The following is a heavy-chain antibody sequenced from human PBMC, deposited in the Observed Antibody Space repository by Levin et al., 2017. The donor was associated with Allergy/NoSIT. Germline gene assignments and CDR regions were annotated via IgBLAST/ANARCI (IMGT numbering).Heavy chain of an antibody. V-gene: IGHV3-33*01. CDR1: GFTFSSYG. J-gene: IGHJ1*01. D-gene: IGHD6-19*01. CDR2: IWYDGNNE. CDR3: ARDGGEGVAADEYFKY. Sequence: PGGSLRLSCAASGFTFSSYGMHWVRQAPGKGLEWVAAIWYDGNNEYYVDSVKGRFTISRDNSKKTLYLQMSRLRAEDTAVYYCARDGGEGVAADEYFKYWGQGTPVTVSS.